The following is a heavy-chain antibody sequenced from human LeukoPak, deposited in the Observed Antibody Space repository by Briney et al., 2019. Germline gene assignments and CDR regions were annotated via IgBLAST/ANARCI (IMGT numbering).Heavy chain of an antibody. Sequence: ASVKASCKASGYTFTGYYMHWVRQAPGQGLEWRGRINPNSGGTNYAQKFQGRVTMTRDTSISTAYMELSRLRSDDTAVYYCARDHSYCSSTSCYHWFDPWGQGTLVTVSS. CDR1: GYTFTGYY. CDR3: ARDHSYCSSTSCYHWFDP. V-gene: IGHV1-2*06. CDR2: INPNSGGT. J-gene: IGHJ5*02. D-gene: IGHD2-2*01.